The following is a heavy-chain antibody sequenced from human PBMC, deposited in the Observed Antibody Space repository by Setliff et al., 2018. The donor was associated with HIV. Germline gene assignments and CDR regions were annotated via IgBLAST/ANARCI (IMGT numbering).Heavy chain of an antibody. CDR1: GFSFFNYA. Sequence: QPGGSLRLSCTTSGFSFFNYAVHWVRQAPGEGLEWVANINEDGSEKYYVDSVKGRFTISRDNSQNSLYLQINSLSAEDTAVYYCARILSTTPPKYWGQGSLVTVSS. D-gene: IGHD5-12*01. CDR2: INEDGSEK. CDR3: ARILSTTPPKY. V-gene: IGHV3-7*01. J-gene: IGHJ4*02.